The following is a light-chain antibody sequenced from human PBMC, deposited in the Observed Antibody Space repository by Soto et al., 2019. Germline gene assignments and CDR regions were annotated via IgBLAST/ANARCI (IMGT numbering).Light chain of an antibody. J-gene: IGKJ4*01. CDR3: QQYNNWPALT. CDR1: QAVTSKF. V-gene: IGKV3-15*01. Sequence: IVLTQSPGTLSLSPGDEATLSCKAIQAVTSKFLAWYQQKPGQPPRLLILGASTRATGIPARFSGSGSGTEFTLTISSLQSEDFAVYYCQQYNNWPALTFGGGTKVDIK. CDR2: GAS.